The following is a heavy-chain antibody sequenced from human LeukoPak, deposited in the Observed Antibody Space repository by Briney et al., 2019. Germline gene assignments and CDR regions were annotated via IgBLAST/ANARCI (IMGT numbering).Heavy chain of an antibody. CDR1: GFSLSNFA. CDR2: INTDGSST. J-gene: IGHJ4*02. D-gene: IGHD2-2*01. Sequence: GGSLRLSCAASGFSLSNFAMTWVRQAPGKGLEWVSRINTDGSSTSYADSVKGRFTISRDNSKNALFLQMNSLRAEDTAVYYCAKSGPYCSSTSCNYFDYWGQGTLVTVSS. CDR3: AKSGPYCSSTSCNYFDY. V-gene: IGHV3-23*01.